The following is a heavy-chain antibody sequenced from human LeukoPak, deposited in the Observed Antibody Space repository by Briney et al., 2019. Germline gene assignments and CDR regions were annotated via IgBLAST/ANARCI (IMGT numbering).Heavy chain of an antibody. J-gene: IGHJ3*02. Sequence: SETLSLTCAVYGGSFSDYYWSWIRQPPGKGLEWIGEINHSGSTHYNPSLKSRVTISVDTSKKHFSLQLRSVTAADTAVYYCARPQYSGYDSLISGSAFDIWGQGTMVTVSS. CDR1: GGSFSDYY. CDR2: INHSGST. D-gene: IGHD5-12*01. V-gene: IGHV4-34*01. CDR3: ARPQYSGYDSLISGSAFDI.